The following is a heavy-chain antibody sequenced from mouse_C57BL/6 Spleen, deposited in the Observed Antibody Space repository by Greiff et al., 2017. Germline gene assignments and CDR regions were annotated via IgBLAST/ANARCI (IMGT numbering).Heavy chain of an antibody. J-gene: IGHJ2*01. CDR1: GFTFSSYA. D-gene: IGHD1-1*01. CDR3: TRVGSSYFLDY. Sequence: EVKLVESGEGLVKPGGSLKLSCAASGFTFSSYAMSWVRQTPEKRLEWVAYISSGGDYIYYADTVKGRFTISRDNARNTLYLQMSSLKSEDTAMYYCTRVGSSYFLDYWGQGTTLTVSS. V-gene: IGHV5-9-1*02. CDR2: ISSGGDYI.